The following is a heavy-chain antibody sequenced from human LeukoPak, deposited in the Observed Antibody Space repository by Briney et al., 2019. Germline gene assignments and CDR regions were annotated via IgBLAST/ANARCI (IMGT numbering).Heavy chain of an antibody. CDR3: ARGPTYYDFWSGYYMFYYYMDV. Sequence: PGGSLRLSCAASGFTFSSYGMQWVRQAPGKGLEWVSSITSRSTYIYHADSVKGRFTISRDNAKNSLYLQMNSLRAEDTAVYYCARGPTYYDFWSGYYMFYYYMDVWGKGTTVTVSS. J-gene: IGHJ6*03. CDR1: GFTFSSYG. V-gene: IGHV3-21*01. CDR2: ITSRSTYI. D-gene: IGHD3-3*01.